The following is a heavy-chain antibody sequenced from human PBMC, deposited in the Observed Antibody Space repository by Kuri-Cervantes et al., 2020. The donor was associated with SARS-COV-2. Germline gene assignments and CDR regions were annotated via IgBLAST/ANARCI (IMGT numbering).Heavy chain of an antibody. V-gene: IGHV1-2*02. CDR1: GGTFSSYT. Sequence: ASVKVSCKASGGTFSSYTISWGRQAPGQGREWMGWINPNSGGTNYAQKFQGRVTMTRDTSISTAHMELSRLRSDDTAVYYCARRVDYYGSGSHNWFDPWGQGTLVTVSS. CDR3: ARRVDYYGSGSHNWFDP. J-gene: IGHJ5*02. D-gene: IGHD3-10*01. CDR2: INPNSGGT.